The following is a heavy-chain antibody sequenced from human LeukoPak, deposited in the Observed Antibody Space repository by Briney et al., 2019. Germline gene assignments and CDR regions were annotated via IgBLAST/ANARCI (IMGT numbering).Heavy chain of an antibody. J-gene: IGHJ4*02. CDR3: ARGQSSGNPYFDL. CDR1: GYTFTGYF. Sequence: ASVKVSCKSSGYTFTGYFMHWVRQAPGEGLEWMGWINPNSGGTDYAQKFQGRVAMTRDTSISTASMELSRLTPDDSAVYYCARGQSSGNPYFDLWGQGTQVTVSS. V-gene: IGHV1-2*02. CDR2: INPNSGGT. D-gene: IGHD1-26*01.